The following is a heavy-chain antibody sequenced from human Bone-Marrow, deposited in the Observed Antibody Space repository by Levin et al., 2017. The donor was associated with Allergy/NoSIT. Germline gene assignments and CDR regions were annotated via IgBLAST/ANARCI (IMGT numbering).Heavy chain of an antibody. V-gene: IGHV4-59*08. D-gene: IGHD3-10*01. CDR3: ARFRTYYYGSGSRGGSWYFDL. Sequence: SQTLSLTCTVSGGSISSYYWSWIRQPPGKGLEWIGYIYYSGSTNYNPSLKSRVTISVDTSKNQFSLKLSSVTAADTAVYYCARFRTYYYGSGSRGGSWYFDLWGRGTLVTVSS. CDR2: IYYSGST. CDR1: GGSISSYY. J-gene: IGHJ2*01.